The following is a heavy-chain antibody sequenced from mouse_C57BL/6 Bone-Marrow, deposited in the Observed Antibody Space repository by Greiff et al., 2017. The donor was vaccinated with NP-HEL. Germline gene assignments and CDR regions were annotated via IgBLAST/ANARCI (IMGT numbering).Heavy chain of an antibody. V-gene: IGHV10-1*01. CDR1: GFSFNTYA. CDR2: IRSKSNNYAT. Sequence: GGGLVQPKGSLKLSCAASGFSFNTYAMNWVRQAPGKGLEWVARIRSKSNNYATYYADSVKDRFTISRDDSESMLYLQMNNLKTEDTAMYYCVSLYYGYDESAMDYWGQGTSVTVSS. J-gene: IGHJ4*01. CDR3: VSLYYGYDESAMDY. D-gene: IGHD2-2*01.